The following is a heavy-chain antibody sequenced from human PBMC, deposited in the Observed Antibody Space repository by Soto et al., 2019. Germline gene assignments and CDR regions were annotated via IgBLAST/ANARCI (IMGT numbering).Heavy chain of an antibody. D-gene: IGHD1-26*01. CDR1: GYTFTSYA. V-gene: IGHV1-3*01. CDR3: ARGGSLYWYFDL. CDR2: INAGNGNT. Sequence: ASVKVSCKASGYTFTSYAMHWVRKAPGQRLERMGWINAGNGNTKYSQKFQGRVTITRDTSASTAYMELSSLRSEDTAVYYCARGGSLYWYFDLWGRGTLVTVSS. J-gene: IGHJ2*01.